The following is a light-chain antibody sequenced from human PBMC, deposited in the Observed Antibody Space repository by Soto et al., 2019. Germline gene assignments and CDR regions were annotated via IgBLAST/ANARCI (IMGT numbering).Light chain of an antibody. Sequence: DIQMTQSPSSLSASVGDRVTITCRASQDISNYFAWYQQKPGKVPKLLIYAASTLQSGVPSRFSGSGSGTDFTLTISSLQPEDVATYYCQKYNSAPRTFGGGTKVEIK. CDR2: AAS. CDR1: QDISNY. V-gene: IGKV1-27*01. CDR3: QKYNSAPRT. J-gene: IGKJ4*01.